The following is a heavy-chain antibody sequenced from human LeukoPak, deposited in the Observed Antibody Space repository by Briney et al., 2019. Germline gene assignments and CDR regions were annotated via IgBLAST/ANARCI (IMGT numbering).Heavy chain of an antibody. CDR1: GGSFSGYY. CDR3: ARREYDIVATDEAFDI. CDR2: INHSGST. J-gene: IGHJ3*02. V-gene: IGHV4-34*01. D-gene: IGHD5-12*01. Sequence: SETLSLTCAVYGGSFSGYYWGWLRQPPGKGLEWIGEINHSGSTNYNPSLKSRVTISVDTSKNQFSLKLSSVTAADTAVYYCARREYDIVATDEAFDIWGQGTMVTVSS.